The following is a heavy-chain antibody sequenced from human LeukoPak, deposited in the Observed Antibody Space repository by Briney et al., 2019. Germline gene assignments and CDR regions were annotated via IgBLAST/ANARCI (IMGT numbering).Heavy chain of an antibody. CDR2: ISSSSSYI. CDR3: ARSSIAAAGHLDY. D-gene: IGHD6-13*01. J-gene: IGHJ4*02. V-gene: IGHV3-21*01. Sequence: GGSLRLSCAASGFTFSSYSMNWVRQAPGKGLEWVSSISSSSSYIYYADSVKGRFTISRDNAKNSLYLQMNSLRAEDTAVCYCARSSIAAAGHLDYWGQGTLVTVSS. CDR1: GFTFSSYS.